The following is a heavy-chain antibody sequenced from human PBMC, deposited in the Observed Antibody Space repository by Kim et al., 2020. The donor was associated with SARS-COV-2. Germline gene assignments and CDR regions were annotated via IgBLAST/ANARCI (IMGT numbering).Heavy chain of an antibody. Sequence: SETLSLTCTVSGGSISSSSYYWGWIRQPPGKGLEWIGSIYYSGSTYYNPSLKSRVTISVDTSKNQFSLKLSSVTAADTAVYYCARGLYDSSGYYFDYWGQGTLVTVSS. CDR2: IYYSGST. V-gene: IGHV4-39*07. D-gene: IGHD3-22*01. CDR3: ARGLYDSSGYYFDY. CDR1: GGSISSSSYY. J-gene: IGHJ4*02.